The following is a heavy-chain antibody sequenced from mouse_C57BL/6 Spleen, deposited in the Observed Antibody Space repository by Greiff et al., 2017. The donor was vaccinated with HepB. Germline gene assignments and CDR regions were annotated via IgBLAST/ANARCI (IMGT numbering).Heavy chain of an antibody. CDR2: IHPSDSDT. Sequence: QVQLQQPGAELVKPGASVKVPCKASGYTFTSYWMHWVKQRPGQGLEWIGRIHPSDSDTNYNQKFKGKATLTVDKSSSTAYMQLSSLTSEDSAVYYCAIERYYYGSRYEAWFAYWGQGTLVTVSA. J-gene: IGHJ3*01. V-gene: IGHV1-74*01. CDR3: AIERYYYGSRYEAWFAY. D-gene: IGHD1-1*01. CDR1: GYTFTSYW.